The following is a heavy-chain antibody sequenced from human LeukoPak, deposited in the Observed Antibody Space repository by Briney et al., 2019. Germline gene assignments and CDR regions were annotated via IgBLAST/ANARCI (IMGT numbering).Heavy chain of an antibody. J-gene: IGHJ4*02. Sequence: GGSLRLSCAASGFTFSSYAMSWVRRAPGKGLEWVSAISGSGGSTYYADSVKGRFTISRDNSKNTLYLQMNSLRAEDTAVYYCAKARLLWFGEPRNYFDYWGQGTLVTVSS. CDR2: ISGSGGST. CDR3: AKARLLWFGEPRNYFDY. CDR1: GFTFSSYA. V-gene: IGHV3-23*01. D-gene: IGHD3-10*01.